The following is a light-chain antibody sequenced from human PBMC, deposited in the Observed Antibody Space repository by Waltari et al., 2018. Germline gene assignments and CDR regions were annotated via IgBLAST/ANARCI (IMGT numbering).Light chain of an antibody. Sequence: DIVMTQSPDSLAVSLGERATINCKSSQSVLYSSNNKNSFAWYQQKPGQPPKLLIYWSATRASGVPDRFSGSGSGTDFTLTISSLQAEDVAVYYCQQYYSPPPTFGQGTKVEIK. CDR1: QSVLYSSNNKNS. V-gene: IGKV4-1*01. CDR2: WSA. CDR3: QQYYSPPPT. J-gene: IGKJ1*01.